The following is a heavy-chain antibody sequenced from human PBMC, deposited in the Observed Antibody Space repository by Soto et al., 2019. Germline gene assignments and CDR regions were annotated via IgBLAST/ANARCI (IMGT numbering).Heavy chain of an antibody. Sequence: HPGGSLRLSCAASGFTFSSYAMHWVRQAPGKGLEWVAVISYDGSNKYYADSVKGRFTISRDNSKNTLYLQMNSLRAEDTAVYYCAMTVCSWGTCYSPWLDYWGEGTLVTVSS. CDR1: GFTFSSYA. V-gene: IGHV3-30-3*01. CDR2: ISYDGSNK. D-gene: IGHD2-15*01. CDR3: AMTVCSWGTCYSPWLDY. J-gene: IGHJ4*02.